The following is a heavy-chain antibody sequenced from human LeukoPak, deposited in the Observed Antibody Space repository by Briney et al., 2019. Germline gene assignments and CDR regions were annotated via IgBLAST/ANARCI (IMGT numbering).Heavy chain of an antibody. CDR1: GYTFTGYY. Sequence: AASVKVSCKASGYTFTGYYMHWVRQAPGQGLEWMGWINPNSGGTNYAQKFQGRVTMTRDTSISTAYMGLSRLRSDDTAVYYCARAAYSYGAGLDYWGQGTLVTVSS. CDR3: ARAAYSYGAGLDY. D-gene: IGHD5-18*01. V-gene: IGHV1-2*02. J-gene: IGHJ4*02. CDR2: INPNSGGT.